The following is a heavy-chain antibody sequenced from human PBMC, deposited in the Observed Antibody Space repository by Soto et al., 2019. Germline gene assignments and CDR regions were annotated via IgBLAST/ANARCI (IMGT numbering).Heavy chain of an antibody. Sequence: QVQLVQSGAEVKKPGSSVKVSCKASGGTFRDYAISWVRQAPGQGLEWMGGIIPIFGTGNYAQKFQGRITITADEPTTTGNQELSSLTSEDTAVYYCVRDRGSGYYWRDWGQGTLVTVSS. V-gene: IGHV1-69*12. J-gene: IGHJ4*02. D-gene: IGHD3-22*01. CDR1: GGTFRDYA. CDR2: IIPIFGTG. CDR3: VRDRGSGYYWRD.